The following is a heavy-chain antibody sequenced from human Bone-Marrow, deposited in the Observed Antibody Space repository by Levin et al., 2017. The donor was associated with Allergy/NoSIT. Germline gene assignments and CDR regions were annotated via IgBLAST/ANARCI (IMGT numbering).Heavy chain of an antibody. V-gene: IGHV1-3*02. Sequence: GESLKISCKASGYTFTSYAMHWVRQAPGQRLEWMGWSNAGNGNTKYSQEFQGRVTITRDTSASTAYMELSSLRSEDMAVYYCARGGLEGYSYGWFDYWGQGTLVTVSS. CDR3: ARGGLEGYSYGWFDY. CDR2: SNAGNGNT. CDR1: GYTFTSYA. D-gene: IGHD5-18*01. J-gene: IGHJ4*02.